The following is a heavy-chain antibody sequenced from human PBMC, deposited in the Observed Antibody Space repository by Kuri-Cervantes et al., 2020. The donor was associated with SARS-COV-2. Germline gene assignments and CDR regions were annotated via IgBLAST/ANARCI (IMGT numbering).Heavy chain of an antibody. CDR1: GFTFSEPY. CDR2: IKHDGSER. V-gene: IGHV3-7*01. Sequence: GGSLRLSCEASGFTFSEPYMSWIRQAPGKGLEWVANIKHDGSERFYVDSVKGRFTISRDNAKNSLYLQMDSLRAEDTAVYYCVREKGGWLQGDYWGQGTLVTVSS. CDR3: VREKGGWLQGDY. J-gene: IGHJ4*02. D-gene: IGHD5-24*01.